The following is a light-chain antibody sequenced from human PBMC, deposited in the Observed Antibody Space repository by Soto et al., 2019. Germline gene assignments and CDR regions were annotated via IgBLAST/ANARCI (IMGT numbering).Light chain of an antibody. J-gene: IGKJ1*01. CDR1: QSVSSNY. CDR2: GAS. V-gene: IGKV3-20*01. Sequence: EVMLTQSPGTLSLSPGERATLSCRASQSVSSNYLAWYQQKSGQAPRLLIYGASNRATGIPDRFSGSGSGTDFTLTIRRLEPEDFAVYYCQQEDTSPRTVGQGTKGEFK. CDR3: QQEDTSPRT.